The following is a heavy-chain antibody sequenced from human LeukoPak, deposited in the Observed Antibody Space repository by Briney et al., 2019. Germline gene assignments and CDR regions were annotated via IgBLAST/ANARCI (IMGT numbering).Heavy chain of an antibody. CDR1: GYSFTSHY. V-gene: IGHV1-46*01. CDR2: INPSGSST. D-gene: IGHD2-2*01. Sequence: ASVKVSCKASGYSFTSHYMHWVRQAPGQGLEWMGLINPSGSSTLYAQKFQGRVTMTRDMSTTTDYMELSRLRSDDTAVYYCARGYCSSTSCYFSGRYYYYMDVWGKGTTVTVSS. J-gene: IGHJ6*03. CDR3: ARGYCSSTSCYFSGRYYYYMDV.